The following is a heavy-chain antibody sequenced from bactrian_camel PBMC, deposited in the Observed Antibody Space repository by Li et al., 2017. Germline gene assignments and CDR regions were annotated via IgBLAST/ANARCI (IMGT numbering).Heavy chain of an antibody. Sequence: VQLVESGGGLVQPGGSLTLSCAASGFTFSNYWMHWVRQAPGKGLEWMSSIYTGDGRTRSVDSVKGRFTISKDDAKNALYLRMNRLKPEDTGLYYCAALGEAWSLAYWGQGTQVTVS. CDR1: GFTFSNYW. D-gene: IGHD5*01. V-gene: IGHV3S6*01. CDR2: IYTGDGRT. CDR3: AALGEAWSLAY. J-gene: IGHJ4*01.